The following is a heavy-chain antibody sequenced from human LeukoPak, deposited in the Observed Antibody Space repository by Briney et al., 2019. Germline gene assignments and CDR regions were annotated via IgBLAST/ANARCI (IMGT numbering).Heavy chain of an antibody. CDR3: AKDPAYGDYGPFYY. D-gene: IGHD4-17*01. V-gene: IGHV3-23*01. Sequence: GSLRLSCVASGFSFDNFAMTWVRQAPGKGLEWVSAISGSGGSTYYADSVKGWFTISRDNSKNTLYLQMNSLRAEDTAVYYCAKDPAYGDYGPFYYWGQGTLVTVSS. CDR2: ISGSGGST. CDR1: GFSFDNFA. J-gene: IGHJ4*02.